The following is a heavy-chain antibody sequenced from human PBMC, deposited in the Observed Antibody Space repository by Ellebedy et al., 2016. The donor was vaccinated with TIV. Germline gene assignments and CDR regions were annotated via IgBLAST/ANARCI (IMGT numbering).Heavy chain of an antibody. J-gene: IGHJ5*02. CDR3: ARDAAGYGSSWLDL. Sequence: GGSLRLSCAASGFSVTDYYMDWIRLSPGRGLEWISLINSGGSYTNYADSVKGRFTISRDTGKNSVFVQMSDLRVEDSGMYFCARDAAGYGSSWLDLWGQGTLVTVSS. V-gene: IGHV3-11*05. CDR1: GFSVTDYY. CDR2: INSGGSYT. D-gene: IGHD2-15*01.